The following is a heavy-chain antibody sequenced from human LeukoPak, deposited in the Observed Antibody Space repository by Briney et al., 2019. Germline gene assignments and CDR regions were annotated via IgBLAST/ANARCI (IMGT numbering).Heavy chain of an antibody. D-gene: IGHD6-19*01. Sequence: PETLSLTCTVSGGSISRYYWSWIRQPPGKGLEWIGYIYYSGSTNYNPSLKSRVTISVDTSKNQFSLKLSSVTAADTAVYYCARSSMSGWYYFDYWGQGTLVTVSS. CDR2: IYYSGST. J-gene: IGHJ4*02. CDR3: ARSSMSGWYYFDY. V-gene: IGHV4-59*08. CDR1: GGSISRYY.